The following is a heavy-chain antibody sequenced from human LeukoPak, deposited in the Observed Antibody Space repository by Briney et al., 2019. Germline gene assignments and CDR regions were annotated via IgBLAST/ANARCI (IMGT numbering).Heavy chain of an antibody. Sequence: GGSLRLSCAASGFTLSSYAMSWVRQAPGKGLEWVSAISGSGGSTYYADSVKGRFTISRDNSKITLYLQMNSLRAEDTAVYYCAKNYDLWSGYSNWFDPWGQGTLVTVSS. D-gene: IGHD3-3*01. CDR3: AKNYDLWSGYSNWFDP. CDR2: ISGSGGST. J-gene: IGHJ5*02. CDR1: GFTLSSYA. V-gene: IGHV3-23*01.